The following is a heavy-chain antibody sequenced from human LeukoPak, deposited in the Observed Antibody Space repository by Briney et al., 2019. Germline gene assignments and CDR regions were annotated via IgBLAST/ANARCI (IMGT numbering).Heavy chain of an antibody. CDR1: SGSISSGVYY. Sequence: SQTLSLTCPVSSGSISSGVYYWSWIRQHPGRGLEWIGYIYYSGSTYYNPSLKSRVTISVDTSKNQFSLKLSSVTAADTAVYYCARGVRWLQLSYFDYWGQGTLVTVSS. CDR2: IYYSGST. CDR3: ARGVRWLQLSYFDY. V-gene: IGHV4-31*03. J-gene: IGHJ4*02. D-gene: IGHD5-24*01.